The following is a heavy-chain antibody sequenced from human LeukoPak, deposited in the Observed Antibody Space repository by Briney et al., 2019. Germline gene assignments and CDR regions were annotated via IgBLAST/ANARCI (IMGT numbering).Heavy chain of an antibody. J-gene: IGHJ4*02. V-gene: IGHV3-48*03. CDR3: ARDGYGDYYFDY. D-gene: IGHD4-17*01. Sequence: GGSLRLSCAASGFTFSSYEMNWVRQAPGKGLECVSYISSSGSTIYYADSVKGRFTISRDNAKNSLYLQMNSLRAEDTAVYYCARDGYGDYYFDYWGQGTLVTVSS. CDR1: GFTFSSYE. CDR2: ISSSGSTI.